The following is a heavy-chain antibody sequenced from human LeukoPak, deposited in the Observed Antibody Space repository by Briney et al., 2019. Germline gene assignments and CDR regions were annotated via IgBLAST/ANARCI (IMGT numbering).Heavy chain of an antibody. CDR2: IHNSGST. CDR1: GASISTGSSY. D-gene: IGHD2-2*01. Sequence: PSETLSLTCTVSGASISTGSSYWSWIRQPAGEGLEWIGRIHNSGSTNYNPSLNSRVTISVDTSKNQVSLKLTSVTAADTAVYYCAREGRYCSSTSCYHYFDPWGQGTLVTVSS. J-gene: IGHJ5*02. V-gene: IGHV4-61*02. CDR3: AREGRYCSSTSCYHYFDP.